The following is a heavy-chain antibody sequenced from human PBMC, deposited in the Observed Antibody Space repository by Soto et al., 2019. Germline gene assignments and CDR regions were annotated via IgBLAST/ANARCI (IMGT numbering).Heavy chain of an antibody. D-gene: IGHD3-3*01. J-gene: IGHJ4*02. V-gene: IGHV3-30-3*01. CDR2: ISYDGSNK. Sequence: QVQLVESGGGVVQPGRSLRLSCAASGFTFSSYAMHWVRQAPGKGLEWVAVISYDGSNKYYADSVKGRFTISRDNSKNTLYLQMNSLRAEDTAVYYCAGGERFLEWLAPYWGQGTLVTVSS. CDR1: GFTFSSYA. CDR3: AGGERFLEWLAPY.